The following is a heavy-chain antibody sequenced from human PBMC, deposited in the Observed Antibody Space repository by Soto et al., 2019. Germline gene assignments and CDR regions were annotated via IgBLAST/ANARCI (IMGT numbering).Heavy chain of an antibody. CDR3: ARQIYDSDTGPNFQYYFDS. V-gene: IGHV5-10-1*01. CDR1: GYSFAGYW. J-gene: IGHJ4*02. CDR2: IDPSDSQT. Sequence: GESLKISCKGSGYSFAGYWITWVRQKPGKGLEWMGRIDPSDSQTYYSPSFRGHVTISVTKSITTVFLQWSSLRASDTAMYYCARQIYDSDTGPNFQYYFDSWGQGTRVTVSS. D-gene: IGHD3-22*01.